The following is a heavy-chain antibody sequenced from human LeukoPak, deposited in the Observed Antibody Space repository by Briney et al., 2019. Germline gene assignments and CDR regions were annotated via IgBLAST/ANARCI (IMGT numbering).Heavy chain of an antibody. CDR2: IKHDGSST. D-gene: IGHD4-17*01. J-gene: IGHJ6*02. V-gene: IGHV3-74*01. CDR3: ASTMVTSMDV. Sequence: GGSLRLSCAASGFTFSSYWMSWVRQAPGKGLVWVSRIKHDGSSTSYADSVKGRFTISRDNAKSALYLQMNSLRVEDTAVYYCASTMVTSMDVWGQGTTVTVSS. CDR1: GFTFSSYW.